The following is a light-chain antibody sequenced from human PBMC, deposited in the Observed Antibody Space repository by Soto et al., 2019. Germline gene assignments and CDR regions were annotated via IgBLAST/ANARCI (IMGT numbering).Light chain of an antibody. CDR1: QSVSGNY. Sequence: EIVLTQSPGTLSLSPGERATLSCRASQSVSGNYLAWYQQKPGQSPRLLIYGSSDRATGIPDRFSGSGSGTDFTHTITRVAPEDFAVYYCQQYGSSPPYTFGQGTKLEIK. CDR3: QQYGSSPPYT. V-gene: IGKV3-20*01. CDR2: GSS. J-gene: IGKJ2*01.